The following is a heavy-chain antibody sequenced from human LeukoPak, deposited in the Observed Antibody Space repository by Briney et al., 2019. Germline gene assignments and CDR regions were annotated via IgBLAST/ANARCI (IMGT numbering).Heavy chain of an antibody. J-gene: IGHJ4*02. CDR3: AREGRRQWPPSRRSADGTFDY. V-gene: IGHV3-11*04. CDR1: GFTFSDYY. CDR2: ISSSGSTI. Sequence: GGSLRLSCAASGFTFSDYYMSWIRQAPGKGLEWASYISSSGSTIYYADSVKGRFTISRDNAKNSLYLQMNSLRAEDTAVYYCAREGRRQWPPSRRSADGTFDYWGQGTLVTVSS. D-gene: IGHD6-19*01.